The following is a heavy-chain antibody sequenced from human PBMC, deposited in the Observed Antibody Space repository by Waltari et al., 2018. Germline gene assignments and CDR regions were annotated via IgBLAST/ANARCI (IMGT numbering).Heavy chain of an antibody. D-gene: IGHD2-2*01. CDR3: ARDAFVYHREMGFDS. Sequence: QVHLAQSGGGVVQPGRSLRLSCSASGFHFSSYSMHWIRQRPGIGLEWVAVIWPDERTAYSKVLAEGRFTISRDYSKHTFFLEMNSLRPEDTAVYYCARDAFVYHREMGFDSWGQGIPIAVSS. CDR1: GFHFSSYS. J-gene: IGHJ4*02. V-gene: IGHV3-33*01. CDR2: IWPDERTA.